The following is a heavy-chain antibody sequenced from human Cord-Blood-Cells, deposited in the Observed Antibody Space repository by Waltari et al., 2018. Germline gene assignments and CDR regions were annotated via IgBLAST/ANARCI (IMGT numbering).Heavy chain of an antibody. J-gene: IGHJ4*02. CDR2: INHSGST. CDR1: GGSFSGYY. D-gene: IGHD2-2*01. CDR3: ARWDCSSTSCYDY. Sequence: QVQLQQWGAGLLKPSETLSLTCAVSGGSFSGYYWSWIRQPPGKGLEWIGEINHSGSTNYNPSLKSRVTISVDTSKNQFSLKLSSVTAADTAVYYCARWDCSSTSCYDYWGQGTLVTVSS. V-gene: IGHV4-34*01.